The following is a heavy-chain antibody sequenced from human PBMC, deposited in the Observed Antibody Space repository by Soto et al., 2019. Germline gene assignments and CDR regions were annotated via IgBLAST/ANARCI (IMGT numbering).Heavy chain of an antibody. CDR2: IYYSGST. Sequence: QLQLQESGPGLVKPSETLSLTCTVSGGSISSSSYYWGWIRQPPGKGLEWIGSIYYSGSTYYNPSLKSRVTISVDTSKNQFALKLSSVTAADTAVYYCARQYRSSWYLVDTFSDYWGQGTLVTVSS. D-gene: IGHD6-13*01. CDR1: GGSISSSSYY. CDR3: ARQYRSSWYLVDTFSDY. V-gene: IGHV4-39*01. J-gene: IGHJ4*02.